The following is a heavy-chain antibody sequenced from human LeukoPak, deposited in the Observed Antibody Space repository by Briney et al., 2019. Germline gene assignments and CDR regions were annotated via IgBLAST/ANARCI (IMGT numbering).Heavy chain of an antibody. J-gene: IGHJ4*02. CDR1: GYTFTGYY. V-gene: IGHV1-2*02. Sequence: ASVKVSCKASGYTFTGYYMHWVRQAPGQGLQYIGWINPNSGGTNYTQNFQGRVTMTRDTSISTAYMELSSLRSDDTAVYYCARGLSGYDSAYWGQGTLVTVSS. CDR3: ARGLSGYDSAY. CDR2: INPNSGGT. D-gene: IGHD5-12*01.